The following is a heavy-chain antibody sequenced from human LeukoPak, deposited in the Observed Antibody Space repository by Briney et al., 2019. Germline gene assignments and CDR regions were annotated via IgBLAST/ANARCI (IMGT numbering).Heavy chain of an antibody. CDR1: GYTFTGYY. D-gene: IGHD5-18*01. CDR2: INPNSGGT. CDR3: ARSPVDTAMEDY. Sequence: ASVKVSCKASGYTFTGYYMHWVRQAPGQGLEWMGWINPNSGGTNYAQKFQGRVTMTRDTSISTAYMELSRLRSDDTAVYYCARSPVDTAMEDYWGQGTLVTVSS. J-gene: IGHJ4*02. V-gene: IGHV1-2*02.